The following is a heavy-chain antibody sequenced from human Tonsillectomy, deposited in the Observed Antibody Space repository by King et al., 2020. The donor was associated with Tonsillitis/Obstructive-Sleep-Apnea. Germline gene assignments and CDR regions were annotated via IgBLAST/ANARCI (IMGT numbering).Heavy chain of an antibody. Sequence: VQLVESGGGLVQPGGSLRLSCAASGFTFSSYGMSWVRQAPGKGLEWVSSISGSGGSPYYADSVKGRFTISRDNSKNTLNLQMDSLRIEDTAVYYCAKRAVHCSSVRCQRGAFDIWGQGTMGTVSS. CDR3: AKRAVHCSSVRCQRGAFDI. V-gene: IGHV3-23*04. J-gene: IGHJ3*02. D-gene: IGHD2-2*01. CDR1: GFTFSSYG. CDR2: ISGSGGSP.